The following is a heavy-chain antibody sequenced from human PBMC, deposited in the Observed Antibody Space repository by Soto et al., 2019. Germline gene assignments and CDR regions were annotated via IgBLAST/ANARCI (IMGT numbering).Heavy chain of an antibody. D-gene: IGHD3-3*01. CDR1: GFTFDDYA. Sequence: DVQLVESGGGLVQPGRSLRLSCAASGFTFDDYAMHWVRQAPGKGLEWVSGISWNSGSIGYADSVKGRFTISRDNAKNSLYLQMNSLRAEDTALYYCAKDIVSGGITIFGVVTGMDVWGQGTTVTVSS. CDR3: AKDIVSGGITIFGVVTGMDV. J-gene: IGHJ6*02. V-gene: IGHV3-9*01. CDR2: ISWNSGSI.